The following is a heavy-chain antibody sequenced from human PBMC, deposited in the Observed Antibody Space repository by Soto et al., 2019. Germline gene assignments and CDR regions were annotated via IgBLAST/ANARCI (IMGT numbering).Heavy chain of an antibody. J-gene: IGHJ3*02. Sequence: GGSLRLSCAASGFTFSSYAMSWVRQAPGKGLEWVSAISGSGGSTYYADSVKGRFTISRDNSKNTLYLQMNSLRAEDTAVYYCAKDLSAWVDYYDSSDPPGGAFDIWGQGTMVTVSS. CDR2: ISGSGGST. D-gene: IGHD3-22*01. V-gene: IGHV3-23*01. CDR3: AKDLSAWVDYYDSSDPPGGAFDI. CDR1: GFTFSSYA.